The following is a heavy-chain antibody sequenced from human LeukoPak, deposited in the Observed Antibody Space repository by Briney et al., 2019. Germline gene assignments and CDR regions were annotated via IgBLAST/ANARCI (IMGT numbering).Heavy chain of an antibody. D-gene: IGHD4-11*01. V-gene: IGHV3-7*01. J-gene: IGHJ6*03. CDR1: GFTFSSYW. CDR2: IKQDGSEK. Sequence: GGSLRLSCAASGFTFSSYWMSWVRQAPGKGLEWVANIKQDGSEKYYVDSVKGRFTISRDNAKNSLYLQMNSLRAEDTAVYCCAINAGSNYALYMDVWGKGTTVTVSS. CDR3: AINAGSNYALYMDV.